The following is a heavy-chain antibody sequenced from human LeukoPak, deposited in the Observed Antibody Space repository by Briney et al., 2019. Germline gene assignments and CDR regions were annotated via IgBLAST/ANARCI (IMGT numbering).Heavy chain of an antibody. CDR2: IYYSGST. J-gene: IGHJ5*02. CDR3: ARGSRSWYLKDWFDP. Sequence: SETLSLTCTVSGGSISSYYWSWIRQPPGKGLEWIGCIYYSGSTNYNPSLKSRVTISLDTSKNQFSLKLSSVTAADTAVYYCARGSRSWYLKDWFDPWGQGTLVTVSS. D-gene: IGHD6-13*01. V-gene: IGHV4-59*01. CDR1: GGSISSYY.